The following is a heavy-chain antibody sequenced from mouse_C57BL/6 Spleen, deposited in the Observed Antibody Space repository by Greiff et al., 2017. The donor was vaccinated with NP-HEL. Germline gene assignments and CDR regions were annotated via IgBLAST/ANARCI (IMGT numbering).Heavy chain of an antibody. CDR3: ARRDDYGYAMDY. J-gene: IGHJ4*01. CDR2: INPSTGGT. CDR1: GYSFTGYY. D-gene: IGHD2-4*01. V-gene: IGHV1-42*01. Sequence: EVQVVESGPELVKPEASVKISCKASGYSFTGYYMNWVKQSPEKSLEWIGEINPSTGGTTYNQKFKAKATLTVDKSSSTAYMQLKSLTSEDSAVYYCARRDDYGYAMDYWGQGTSVTVSS.